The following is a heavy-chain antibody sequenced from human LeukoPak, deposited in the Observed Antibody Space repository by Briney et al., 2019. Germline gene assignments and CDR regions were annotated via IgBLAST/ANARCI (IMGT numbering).Heavy chain of an antibody. CDR3: ATNSGKRFDY. V-gene: IGHV3-7*01. CDR1: GFTFSNYW. D-gene: IGHD1-1*01. Sequence: GGSLRLSCAASGFTFSNYWMSWVRQTPGEGLEYLANINQVGSQTYYMDSVKGRFTISRDNAKNSLYLQMNSLRAEDTAVYYCATNSGKRFDYWGQGTLVTVSS. CDR2: INQVGSQT. J-gene: IGHJ4*02.